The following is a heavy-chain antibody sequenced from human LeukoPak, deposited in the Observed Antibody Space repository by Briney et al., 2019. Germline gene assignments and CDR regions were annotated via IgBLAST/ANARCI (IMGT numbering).Heavy chain of an antibody. J-gene: IGHJ6*03. V-gene: IGHV4-39*07. CDR2: IYYSGST. CDR1: GGSISSSSYY. Sequence: PSETLSLTCTVSGGSISSSSYYWGWIRQPPGKGLEWIGSIYYSGSTYYNPSLKSRVTISVDTPKNQFSLKLSSVTAADTAVYYCARGPRLLWFGNGYYYYYYYMDVWGKGTTVTVSS. CDR3: ARGPRLLWFGNGYYYYYYYMDV. D-gene: IGHD3-10*01.